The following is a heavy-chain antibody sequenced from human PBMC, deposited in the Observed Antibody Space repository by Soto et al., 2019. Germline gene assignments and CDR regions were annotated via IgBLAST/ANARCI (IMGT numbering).Heavy chain of an antibody. J-gene: IGHJ6*02. V-gene: IGHV5-51*01. CDR1: GYSFTSYW. CDR3: ARHSLRTQEPNYYYYGMDV. CDR2: IYPGDSDT. Sequence: PGESLKISCKGSGYSFTSYWIGWLRQMPGKGLEWMGIIYPGDSDTRYSPSFQGQATISADKSISTAYLQWSSLKASDTAMYYCARHSLRTQEPNYYYYGMDVWGQGTTVTVSS.